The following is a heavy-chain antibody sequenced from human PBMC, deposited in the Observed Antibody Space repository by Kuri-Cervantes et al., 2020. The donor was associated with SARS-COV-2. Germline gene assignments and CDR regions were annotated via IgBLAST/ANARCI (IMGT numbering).Heavy chain of an antibody. Sequence: ASVKVSCKASGHTFTNYGISWVRQAPGQGLEWMGWINGYNDNTKYAQKLQGRVTMTTDTSTSTAYMEPRSLRSDDTAVYYCARGLVVVVAAMGYFDYWGQGTLVTVSS. CDR3: ARGLVVVVAAMGYFDY. V-gene: IGHV1-18*04. J-gene: IGHJ4*02. D-gene: IGHD2-15*01. CDR2: INGYNDNT. CDR1: GHTFTNYG.